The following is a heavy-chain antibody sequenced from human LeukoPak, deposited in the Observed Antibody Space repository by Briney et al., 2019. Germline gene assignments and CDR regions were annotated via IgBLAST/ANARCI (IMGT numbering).Heavy chain of an antibody. CDR3: ARGVADELIPYYYYMDV. V-gene: IGHV1-46*01. J-gene: IGHJ6*03. Sequence: GASVKVSCKASGYTFTSYYMHWVRQAPGQGLEWMGIINPSGGSTSYAQKFQGRVTMTRDMSTSTVYMELSSLRSEDTAVYYCARGVADELIPYYYYMDVWGKGTTVTISS. CDR1: GYTFTSYY. D-gene: IGHD6-19*01. CDR2: INPSGGST.